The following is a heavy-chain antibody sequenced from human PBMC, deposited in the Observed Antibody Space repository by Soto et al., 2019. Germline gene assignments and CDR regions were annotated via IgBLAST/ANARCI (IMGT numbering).Heavy chain of an antibody. V-gene: IGHV1-18*01. Sequence: ASVKVSCKASGYTFTSYGISWVRQAPGQGLEWMGWISAYNGNTNYAQKLQGRVTMTTDTSTSTAYMELRSLRSDDTAVYYCATVLIAARLHYYGMDVWGQGTTVTVS. CDR1: GYTFTSYG. CDR2: ISAYNGNT. D-gene: IGHD6-6*01. J-gene: IGHJ6*02. CDR3: ATVLIAARLHYYGMDV.